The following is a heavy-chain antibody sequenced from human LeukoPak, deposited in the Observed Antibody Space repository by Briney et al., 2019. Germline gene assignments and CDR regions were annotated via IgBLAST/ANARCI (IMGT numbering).Heavy chain of an antibody. V-gene: IGHV3-13*01. Sequence: GGSLRLSCAASGFTFSSYDMHWVRHATGKGLEWVSAIGTAGDTYYPGSVKGGFTISRENAKNSLYLQMNSLRAGDTAVYYCARANYDILTGYYRGDRYYYYYMDVWGKGTTVTVSS. CDR2: IGTAGDT. CDR1: GFTFSSYD. D-gene: IGHD3-9*01. J-gene: IGHJ6*03. CDR3: ARANYDILTGYYRGDRYYYYYMDV.